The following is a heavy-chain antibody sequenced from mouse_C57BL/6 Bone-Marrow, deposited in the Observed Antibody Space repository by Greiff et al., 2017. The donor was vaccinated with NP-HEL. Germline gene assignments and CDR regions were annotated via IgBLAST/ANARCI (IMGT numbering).Heavy chain of an antibody. D-gene: IGHD2-3*01. CDR1: GFTFSSYA. CDR2: ISDGGSYT. Sequence: EVQRVESGGGLVKPGGSLKLSCAASGFTFSSYAMSWVRQTPEKRLEWVATISDGGSYTYYPDNVKGRFTISRDNAKNNLYLQMSHLKSEDTAMYYCARVPYDGYYTYWGQGTLVTVSA. CDR3: ARVPYDGYYTY. V-gene: IGHV5-4*01. J-gene: IGHJ3*01.